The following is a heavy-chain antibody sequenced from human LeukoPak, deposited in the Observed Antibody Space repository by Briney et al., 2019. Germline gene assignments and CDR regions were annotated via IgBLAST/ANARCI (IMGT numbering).Heavy chain of an antibody. V-gene: IGHV3-66*01. Sequence: PGGSLRLSCAASGFTVSGNYMSWVRQAPGKGLEWVSLLYSGGSTYYADFVKGRFSISRDNSKNTLYLQMNSLRAEDTAVYYCASRDKGYYYGMDVWGQGTTVTVSS. CDR2: LYSGGST. J-gene: IGHJ6*02. CDR1: GFTVSGNY. D-gene: IGHD5-24*01. CDR3: ASRDKGYYYGMDV.